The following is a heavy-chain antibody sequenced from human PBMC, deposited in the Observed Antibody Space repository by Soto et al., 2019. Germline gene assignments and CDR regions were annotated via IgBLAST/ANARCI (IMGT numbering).Heavy chain of an antibody. Sequence: HVTLRESGPVLVRPTETLTLTCAVSGFSLSNSKMGVAWIRQPPGKGLEWLAQLFSNDKKSYSPSLKSRLIISQDTSKGQVVLTLSDLDPVDTATYYCARIDEYGSSDWGQGILVTVSS. J-gene: IGHJ4*02. CDR2: LFSNDKK. CDR1: GFSLSNSKMG. D-gene: IGHD4-17*01. CDR3: ARIDEYGSSD. V-gene: IGHV2-26*01.